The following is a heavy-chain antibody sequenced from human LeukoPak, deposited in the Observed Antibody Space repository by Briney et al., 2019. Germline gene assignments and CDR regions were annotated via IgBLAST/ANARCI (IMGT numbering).Heavy chain of an antibody. Sequence: SETLSLTCAVYGGSSSGYYWSWIRQPPGKGLEWIGEINHSGSTNYNPSLKSRVTISVDTSKNQFSLKLSSVTAAHTAVYYCATAHSGIAPRRDNSLDPWGHGTLVTLS. CDR2: INHSGST. V-gene: IGHV4-34*01. J-gene: IGHJ5*02. D-gene: IGHD6-6*01. CDR1: GGSSSGYY. CDR3: ATAHSGIAPRRDNSLDP.